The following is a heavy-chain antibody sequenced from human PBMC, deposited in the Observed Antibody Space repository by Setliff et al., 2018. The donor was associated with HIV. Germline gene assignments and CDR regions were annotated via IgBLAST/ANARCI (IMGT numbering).Heavy chain of an antibody. CDR3: AMGSSGYPFDY. D-gene: IGHD3-22*01. CDR1: GGSISSSSYY. J-gene: IGHJ4*02. CDR2: MSYTGTT. V-gene: IGHV4-39*01. Sequence: SETLSLTCSVSGGSISSSSYYWGWIRQPPGKGLDWIGSMSYTGTTYDNPSLKSRVTISVDTSKNQFSLKLTSVTAADAAVYFCAMGSSGYPFDYWGRGSLVTVSS.